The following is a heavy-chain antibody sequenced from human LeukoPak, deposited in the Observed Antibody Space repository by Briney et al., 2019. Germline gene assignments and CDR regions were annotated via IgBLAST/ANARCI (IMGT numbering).Heavy chain of an antibody. CDR3: ARDGTRLYISGWVYMDV. J-gene: IGHJ6*04. V-gene: IGHV3-48*03. Sequence: GGSLRLSCTASGFTFGDYAMSWVRHARGKGLEWSSYISASGTLTHYGNSVEGRFTISRDNAKNSLYLQMNSLRGEDTAVYYCARDGTRLYISGWVYMDVWGKGTTVTISS. CDR2: ISASGTLT. D-gene: IGHD6-25*01. CDR1: GFTFGDYA.